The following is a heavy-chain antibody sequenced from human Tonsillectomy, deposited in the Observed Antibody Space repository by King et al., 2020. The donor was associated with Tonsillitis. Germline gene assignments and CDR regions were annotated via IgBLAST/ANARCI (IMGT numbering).Heavy chain of an antibody. Sequence: QLQESGPGLVKPSETLSLTCTVSGGSISSSGFSWGWIRQPPGKRLGWIGKIYYTGSTYYNTSLKSRVTISVDTSKNQFSLKLSSVSATNTAIYYCSGGDGEFSSGWWFDPWGQGTLVPVSS. CDR1: GGSISSSGFS. D-gene: IGHD6-19*01. V-gene: IGHV4-39*01. CDR2: IYYTGST. CDR3: SGGDGEFSSGWWFDP. J-gene: IGHJ5*02.